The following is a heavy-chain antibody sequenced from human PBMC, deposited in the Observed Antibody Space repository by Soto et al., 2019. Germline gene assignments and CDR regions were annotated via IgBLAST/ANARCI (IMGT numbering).Heavy chain of an antibody. D-gene: IGHD6-19*01. CDR1: GYTFTSYY. CDR2: INPSGGST. J-gene: IGHJ4*02. CDR3: ARLGASSGWIN. Sequence: ASVKVSCKASGYTFTSYYMHWVRQAPGQGLEWMGMINPSGGSTGYAQKFQGRVTMTRNTSISTAYMELSSLRSEDTAVYYCARLGASSGWINWGQGTLVTVSS. V-gene: IGHV1-46*01.